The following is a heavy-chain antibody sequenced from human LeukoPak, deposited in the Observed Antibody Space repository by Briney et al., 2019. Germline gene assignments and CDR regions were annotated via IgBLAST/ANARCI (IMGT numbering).Heavy chain of an antibody. CDR1: GFTFSTYG. CDR3: ARIPADTVVGLGGLDY. V-gene: IGHV3-33*01. Sequence: PGESLRLSCAASGFTFSTYGMHWVRQAPGKGLEWVALIWYDGSNEYYADSVKGRFTISRDNSKNTLYLQMNSLRAEDTAVYYCARIPADTVVGLGGLDYWGQGALVTVSS. J-gene: IGHJ4*02. D-gene: IGHD2-21*01. CDR2: IWYDGSNE.